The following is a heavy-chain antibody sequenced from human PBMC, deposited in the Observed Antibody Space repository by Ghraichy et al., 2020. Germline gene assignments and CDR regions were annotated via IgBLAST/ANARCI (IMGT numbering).Heavy chain of an antibody. CDR3: ARDRYDSSGYFEGFDN. CDR2: TYYRSKWYA. J-gene: IGHJ4*02. Sequence: SQTLSLTCAISGDSVSSNSAAWNWIRQSPSRGLEWLGRTYYRSKWYADYAPSVKSRITINPGTSKNQFSLQLNSVTPEDTAVYYCARDRYDSSGYFEGFDNGGQGTLVTVSS. D-gene: IGHD3-22*01. V-gene: IGHV6-1*01. CDR1: GDSVSSNSAA.